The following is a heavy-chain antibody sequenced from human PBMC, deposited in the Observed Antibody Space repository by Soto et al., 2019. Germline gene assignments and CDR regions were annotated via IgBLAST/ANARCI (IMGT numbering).Heavy chain of an antibody. D-gene: IGHD3-22*01. J-gene: IGHJ4*02. V-gene: IGHV3-33*01. CDR3: AREMIVVVHPPIDY. Sequence: PGGSRRLSCAASGFTFSSYGMHWVRQAPGKGLEWVAVIWYDGSNKYYADSVKGRFTISRDNSKNTLYLQMNSLRVQDTAVYYCAREMIVVVHPPIDYWGQGTLVTVSS. CDR2: IWYDGSNK. CDR1: GFTFSSYG.